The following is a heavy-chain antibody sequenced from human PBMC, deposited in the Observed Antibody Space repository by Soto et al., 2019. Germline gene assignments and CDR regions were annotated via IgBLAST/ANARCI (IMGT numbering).Heavy chain of an antibody. D-gene: IGHD4-17*01. CDR2: ISTSGRTI. CDR1: GSTLSSYE. V-gene: IGHV3-48*03. J-gene: IGHJ4*02. Sequence: EVQLVESGGDLVQPGGSLRLSCVASGSTLSSYEMNWVRQAPGKGLEWVSYISTSGRTIPSADSVRGRFTISRDNARNSLYLQMNALRAEDTAIYYCARNTGDYEVYWGQGTLVTVSS. CDR3: ARNTGDYEVY.